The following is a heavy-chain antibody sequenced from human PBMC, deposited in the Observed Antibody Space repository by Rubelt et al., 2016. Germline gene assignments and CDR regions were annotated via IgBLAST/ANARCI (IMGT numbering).Heavy chain of an antibody. Sequence: GGSLRLSCAASGFTFSNYAMTWVRQAPGKGLEWVSAIDSGAVNTYYADSVKGRFTISRDNSKNTLYLQMNSLRAEDTAIYYCAKKISPVPGTFTLDSWGQGTQVTVSS. J-gene: IGHJ4*02. CDR1: GFTFSNYA. D-gene: IGHD1-14*01. V-gene: IGHV3-23*01. CDR3: AKKISPVPGTFTLDS. CDR2: IDSGAVNT.